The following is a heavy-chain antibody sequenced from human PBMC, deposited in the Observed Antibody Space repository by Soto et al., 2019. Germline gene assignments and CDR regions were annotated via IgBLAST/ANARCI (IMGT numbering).Heavy chain of an antibody. CDR2: ISYTGSA. CDR3: ARVNYGDYYYGMDV. D-gene: IGHD4-17*01. CDR1: GGSINYSY. J-gene: IGHJ6*02. Sequence: SETLSLTCTVSGGSINYSYWTGIRQPPGKGLEWIGYISYTGSANYNASLKSRLTISVDTSKNQFSLKLSSVTAADTALYYCARVNYGDYYYGMDVWGQGTTVTVS. V-gene: IGHV4-59*01.